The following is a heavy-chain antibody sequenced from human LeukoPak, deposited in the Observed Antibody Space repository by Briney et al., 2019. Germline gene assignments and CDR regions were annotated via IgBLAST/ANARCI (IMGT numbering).Heavy chain of an antibody. CDR2: IYYSGST. Sequence: KPSETLSLTCTVSGGSISSSSYYWGWIRQPPGKGLEWIGSIYYSGSTYYNPSLKSRVTISVDTSKNQFSLKLSSVTAADTAVYYCAREASGYYDSSGYYPFDYWGQGTLVTVSS. CDR3: AREASGYYDSSGYYPFDY. V-gene: IGHV4-39*07. D-gene: IGHD3-22*01. CDR1: GGSISSSSYY. J-gene: IGHJ4*02.